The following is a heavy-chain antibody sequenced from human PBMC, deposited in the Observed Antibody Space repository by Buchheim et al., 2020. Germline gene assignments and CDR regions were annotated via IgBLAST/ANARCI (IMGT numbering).Heavy chain of an antibody. CDR2: VYYSGST. CDR3: ARDFSDFWSGYHAFDP. D-gene: IGHD3-3*01. V-gene: IGHV4-30-4*01. CDR1: DGSISSGDYY. Sequence: QVQLQESGPGLVKPSQTLSLTCTVSDGSISSGDYYWSWIRQPPGKGLEWIGYVYYSGSTYYNPSLKSRVIISLDTSKNQFSLKLSSVTAADTAVYYCARDFSDFWSGYHAFDPWGQGTL. J-gene: IGHJ5*02.